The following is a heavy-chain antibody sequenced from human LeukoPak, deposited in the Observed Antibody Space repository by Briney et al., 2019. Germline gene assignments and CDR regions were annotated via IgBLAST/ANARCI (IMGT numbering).Heavy chain of an antibody. CDR2: IRSKTYDGTT. CDR1: GFSFGEYA. J-gene: IGHJ4*02. CDR3: TRFKSTVTTLFDY. V-gene: IGHV3-49*03. Sequence: GGSLRLSCTASGFSFGEYAVSWFRQAPGKGLEWVGFIRSKTYDGTTQYAASVKGRFTISRDDSKSLAYLQMNSLKTDDTAVYYCTRFKSTVTTLFDYWGQRTLVTVSS. D-gene: IGHD4-11*01.